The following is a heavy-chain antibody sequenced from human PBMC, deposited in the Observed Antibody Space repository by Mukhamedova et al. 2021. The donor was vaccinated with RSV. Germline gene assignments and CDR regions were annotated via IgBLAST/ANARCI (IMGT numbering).Heavy chain of an antibody. CDR3: ARLHTMVRGAIGGAFGWFDP. V-gene: IGHV5-51*01. Sequence: GKGLEWMGIIYSGDSDTRYSPSFQGQVTISAAKSISTAYLQWSSLKASDTAMYYCARLHTMVRGAIGGAFGWFDPWGHGTLVTVSS. D-gene: IGHD3-10*01. CDR2: IYSGDSDT. J-gene: IGHJ5*02.